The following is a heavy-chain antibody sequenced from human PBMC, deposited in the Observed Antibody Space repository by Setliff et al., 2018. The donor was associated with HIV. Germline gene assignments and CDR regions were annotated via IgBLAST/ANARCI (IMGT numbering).Heavy chain of an antibody. CDR3: ARWREMEGDYFDY. D-gene: IGHD2-21*01. CDR2: INHSGGT. J-gene: IGHJ4*02. Sequence: PSETLSLTCALYGGSFSDYYWSWIRQPPGKGLEWIGEINHSGGTNYNPSLKSRVTISRDMSKNQFSLKLSSVTAADTAVYYYARWREMEGDYFDYWGQGTLVTVSS. V-gene: IGHV4-34*01. CDR1: GGSFSDYY.